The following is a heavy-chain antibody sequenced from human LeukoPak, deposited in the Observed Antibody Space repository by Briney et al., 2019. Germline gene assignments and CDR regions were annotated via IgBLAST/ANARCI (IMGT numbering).Heavy chain of an antibody. Sequence: GGSLRLSCAASGFTFSSYWMHWVRQAPGKGLVWVSRINSDGSSTSYGDSVKGRFTISRDSAKNTLYLEMNSLRAEDTAVYYCARDSSGRSLGYWGQGTLVTVSS. J-gene: IGHJ4*02. V-gene: IGHV3-74*01. D-gene: IGHD3-22*01. CDR3: ARDSSGRSLGY. CDR2: INSDGSST. CDR1: GFTFSSYW.